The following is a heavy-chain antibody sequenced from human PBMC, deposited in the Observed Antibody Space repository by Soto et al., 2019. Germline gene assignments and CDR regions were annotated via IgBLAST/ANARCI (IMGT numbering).Heavy chain of an antibody. CDR2: IIPIFGTA. D-gene: IGHD3-16*01. J-gene: IGHJ6*02. CDR1: GGTFSSYA. V-gene: IGHV1-69*13. CDR3: ARPITYPARYYYYGMDV. Sequence: ASVKVSCKASGGTFSSYAISWVRQAPGQGLEWMGGIIPIFGTANYAQKFQGRVTITADESTSTAYMELSSLRSEDTAVYYCARPITYPARYYYYGMDVWGQGTTVTVSS.